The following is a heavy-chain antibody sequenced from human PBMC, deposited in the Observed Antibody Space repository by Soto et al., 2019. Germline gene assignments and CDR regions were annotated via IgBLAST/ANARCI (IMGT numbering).Heavy chain of an antibody. CDR1: GGSISSGGYY. Sequence: SETLSLTCTVSGGSISSGGYYWRWIRQHPGKGLEWIGYIYYSGSTYYNPSLKSRVTISVDTSKNQFSLKLSSVTAADTAVYYCARGPLWEIVDYWGQGTLVTVSS. CDR2: IYYSGST. J-gene: IGHJ4*02. CDR3: ARGPLWEIVDY. V-gene: IGHV4-31*03. D-gene: IGHD3-16*01.